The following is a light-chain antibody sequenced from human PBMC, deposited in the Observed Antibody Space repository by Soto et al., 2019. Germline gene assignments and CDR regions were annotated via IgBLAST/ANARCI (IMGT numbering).Light chain of an antibody. Sequence: EIVWTQAPATLSVSAGERAPLSCRTSQSVSSNLAWYQQKPGQAPRLLIYDAYTRATVIPARFSGSGSGAAFTLIISSLQHEDFAVYYCQQYNDWPPITFGQGTRLE. J-gene: IGKJ5*01. V-gene: IGKV3-15*01. CDR1: QSVSSN. CDR3: QQYNDWPPIT. CDR2: DAY.